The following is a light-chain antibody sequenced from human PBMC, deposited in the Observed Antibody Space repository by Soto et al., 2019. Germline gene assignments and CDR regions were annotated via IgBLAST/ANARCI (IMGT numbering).Light chain of an antibody. Sequence: QSVLTQPASVSGSPGQSITVSCTGTSSDVGGYNYVSWYQQHPGKAPKLMIYEVSNRPSGVSNRFSGSKSGNTASLTISGLQAEDEADYYCSSYTSSSTLESVFGTGTNVTVL. CDR3: SSYTSSSTLESV. CDR1: SSDVGGYNY. CDR2: EVS. V-gene: IGLV2-14*01. J-gene: IGLJ1*01.